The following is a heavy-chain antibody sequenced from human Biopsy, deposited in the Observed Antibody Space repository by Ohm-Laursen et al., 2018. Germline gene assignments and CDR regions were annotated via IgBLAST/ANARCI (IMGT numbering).Heavy chain of an antibody. CDR1: GFPFSTYA. CDR2: INGGGDGT. Sequence: LSLTCAASGFPFSTYAMSWVRQTPGKGLEWVSSINGGGDGTFYADSVKGRFSISRDNSKNTLYLQMKSLRAEDTALYYCAKDVKWDVSADYFDFWGQGTLVTVSS. V-gene: IGHV3-23*01. J-gene: IGHJ4*02. D-gene: IGHD1-26*01. CDR3: AKDVKWDVSADYFDF.